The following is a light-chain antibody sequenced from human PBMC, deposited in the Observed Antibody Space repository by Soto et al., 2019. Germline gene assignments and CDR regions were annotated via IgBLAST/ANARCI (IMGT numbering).Light chain of an antibody. V-gene: IGLV2-11*01. CDR3: CSYAGSYTWV. Sequence: QSALTQPRSVSGSPGQSVTISCTGTSSDVGGYNYVSWYQQHPGKAPKLMIYDVSKRPSGVPDRFSGSKSANTASLTISVLQAEDEADYYCCSYAGSYTWVFGGGTKVTVL. J-gene: IGLJ3*02. CDR1: SSDVGGYNY. CDR2: DVS.